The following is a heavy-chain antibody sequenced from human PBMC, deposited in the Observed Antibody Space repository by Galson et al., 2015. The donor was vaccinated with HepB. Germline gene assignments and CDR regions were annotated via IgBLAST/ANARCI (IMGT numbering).Heavy chain of an antibody. J-gene: IGHJ3*02. CDR3: ARDRGYFDATRPGWDFDI. V-gene: IGHV3-66*01. Sequence: SLRLSCAASGFSVSTNYISWVRQAPGKGLEWVSVIYSGGNTYYADSVKGRFTISRDDSKNTLDLQMNSLRAEDAAVYYCARDRGYFDATRPGWDFDIWGQGTKVTVSS. CDR1: GFSVSTNY. D-gene: IGHD3-22*01. CDR2: IYSGGNT.